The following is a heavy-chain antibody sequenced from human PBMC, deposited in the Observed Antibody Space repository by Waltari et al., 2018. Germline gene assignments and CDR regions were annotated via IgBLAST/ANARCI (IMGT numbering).Heavy chain of an antibody. V-gene: IGHV3-23*01. J-gene: IGHJ4*02. D-gene: IGHD4-17*01. Sequence: VQLLESGGGLVQSGGSLRLYCAASGFTFRSSAMNWVRQAPGKGVEWVSVIRGSGGSTDYADSVKGRFTISRDNSKNTRYLQMNNLRVEDTAGYYCASSLYGDYTQIWGRVFDYWGQGTLVTVSS. CDR1: GFTFRSSA. CDR2: IRGSGGST. CDR3: ASSLYGDYTQIWGRVFDY.